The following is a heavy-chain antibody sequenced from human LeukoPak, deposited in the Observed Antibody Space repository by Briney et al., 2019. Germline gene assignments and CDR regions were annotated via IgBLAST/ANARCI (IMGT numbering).Heavy chain of an antibody. J-gene: IGHJ4*02. V-gene: IGHV3-74*01. CDR1: GFTFNRYW. CDR3: ARDLRTPSDTNIAIDY. Sequence: PGGSLRLSCAASGFTFNRYWMHWVRQGPGKGLVWVSLINSDGSSTNYADSVKGRFTISRDNANNTPYLQMNSLRAEDTAVYYCARDLRTPSDTNIAIDYWGQGTLVTVSS. CDR2: INSDGSST. D-gene: IGHD4-23*01.